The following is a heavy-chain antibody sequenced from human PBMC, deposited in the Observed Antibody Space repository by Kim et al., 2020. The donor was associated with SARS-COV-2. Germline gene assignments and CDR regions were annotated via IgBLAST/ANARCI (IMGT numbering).Heavy chain of an antibody. CDR2: INHSGST. V-gene: IGHV4-34*01. Sequence: SETLSLTCAVYGGSFSGYYWSWIRQPPGKGLEWIGEINHSGSTNYNPSLKSRVTISVDTSKNQFSLKLSSVTAADTAVYYCARGRGYCSSTSCSPTSDYWGQGTLVTVSS. CDR3: ARGRGYCSSTSCSPTSDY. D-gene: IGHD2-2*03. J-gene: IGHJ4*02. CDR1: GGSFSGYY.